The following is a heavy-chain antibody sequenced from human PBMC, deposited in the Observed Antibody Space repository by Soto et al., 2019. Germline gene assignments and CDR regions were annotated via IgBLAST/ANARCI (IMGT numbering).Heavy chain of an antibody. CDR2: IYWNDDK. D-gene: IGHD2-2*01. Sequence: PTLVNPTQTLTLTCTFSGFSLTTSGVGVGWIRQPPGKALEWLALIYWNDDKRYSPSLRGRLTITKDTSKNQVVLAMTNMDPVDTATYYCAHHTITPATNWFDPWGLGTLVTVSS. CDR3: AHHTITPATNWFDP. V-gene: IGHV2-5*01. J-gene: IGHJ5*02. CDR1: GFSLTTSGVG.